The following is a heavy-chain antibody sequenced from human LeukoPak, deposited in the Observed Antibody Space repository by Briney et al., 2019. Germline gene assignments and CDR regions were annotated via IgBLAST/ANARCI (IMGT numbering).Heavy chain of an antibody. CDR2: ISGSGGST. CDR3: AKGDYGSGSPIDY. J-gene: IGHJ4*02. V-gene: IGHV3-23*01. Sequence: GGSLRLSCAASGFTFTSYSMSWVRQAPGKGLEWVSGISGSGGSTYYADSVKGRFTIFRDNSKNTLYLQMNSLRAEDTAVYYCAKGDYGSGSPIDYWGQGTLVTVSS. CDR1: GFTFTSYS. D-gene: IGHD3-10*01.